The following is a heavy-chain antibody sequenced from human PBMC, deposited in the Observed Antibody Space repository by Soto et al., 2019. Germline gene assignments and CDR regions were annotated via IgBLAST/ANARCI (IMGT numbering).Heavy chain of an antibody. CDR3: TTNYYDSSGYDNWFDP. Sequence: EVQLVESGGGLVKPGRSLRLSCTASGFTFGDYVMSWFRQAPGKGLEWVGFIRSKAYGGRTEYAASVKGRFIISRDDSKSIAYLQMNSLKTEDTAVYYCTTNYYDSSGYDNWFDPWGQGTLVTVSS. D-gene: IGHD3-22*01. J-gene: IGHJ5*02. CDR2: IRSKAYGGRT. V-gene: IGHV3-49*05. CDR1: GFTFGDYV.